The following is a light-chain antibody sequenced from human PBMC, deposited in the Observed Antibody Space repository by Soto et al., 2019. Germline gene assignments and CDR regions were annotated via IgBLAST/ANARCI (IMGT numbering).Light chain of an antibody. CDR3: QQYNNWPQWT. CDR2: GAS. Sequence: EIVMTQSPGTLSVSPGERATLSCRASQSVSSNLAWYQQKPGQAPRLLIYGASTRATGIPARFSGSGSGTEFTLTISSLQSEDFVVYYCQQYNNWPQWTFGQGT. J-gene: IGKJ1*01. CDR1: QSVSSN. V-gene: IGKV3-15*01.